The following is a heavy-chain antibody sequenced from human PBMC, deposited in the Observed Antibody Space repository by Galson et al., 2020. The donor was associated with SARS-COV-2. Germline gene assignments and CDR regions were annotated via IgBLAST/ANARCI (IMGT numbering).Heavy chain of an antibody. V-gene: IGHV3-7*05. Sequence: TGGSLRLSCAASGFTFSSYWMSWVRQAPGKGLEWVANIKQDGSEKYYVDSVKGRFTISRDNAKNSLYLQMNSLRAEDTAVYYCARESIAVAGSYYYYGMDVWGQGTTVTGSS. J-gene: IGHJ6*02. CDR1: GFTFSSYW. D-gene: IGHD6-19*01. CDR2: IKQDGSEK. CDR3: ARESIAVAGSYYYYGMDV.